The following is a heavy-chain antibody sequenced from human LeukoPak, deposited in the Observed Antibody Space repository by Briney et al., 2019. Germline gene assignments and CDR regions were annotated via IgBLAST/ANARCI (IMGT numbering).Heavy chain of an antibody. V-gene: IGHV3-21*01. D-gene: IGHD6-13*01. CDR1: GFTFSSYS. CDR2: ISSNSSYI. Sequence: GRSLRLSCAASGFTFSSYSRNWVRQAPGKGLEWVSSISSNSSYIYYADSVKGRFTISRDNAKNSLYLQMNSLRAEDTSVYYCARSFLSIAAAATDYWGQGTLVTVSS. J-gene: IGHJ4*02. CDR3: ARSFLSIAAAATDY.